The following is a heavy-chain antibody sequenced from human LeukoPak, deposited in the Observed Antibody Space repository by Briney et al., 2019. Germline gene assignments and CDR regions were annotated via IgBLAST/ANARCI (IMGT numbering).Heavy chain of an antibody. V-gene: IGHV3-33*01. D-gene: IGHD3-9*01. CDR2: IWYDGSNK. CDR3: ARDMELRYFNFVTADY. CDR1: GFTFSSYG. Sequence: PGGSLRLSCAASGFTFSSYGMHWVRQAPGKGLEWVAVIWYDGSNKYYADSVKGRFTISRDNSKNTLYLQMNSLRAEDTAVYYCARDMELRYFNFVTADYWGQGTLVTVSS. J-gene: IGHJ4*02.